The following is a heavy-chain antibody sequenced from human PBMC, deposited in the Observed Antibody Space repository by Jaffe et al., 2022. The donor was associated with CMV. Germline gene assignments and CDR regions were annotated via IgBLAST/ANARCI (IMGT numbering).Heavy chain of an antibody. D-gene: IGHD3-22*01. V-gene: IGHV3-48*03. CDR1: GFTFSSYE. CDR2: ISSSGSTI. CDR3: ARELGYYDSSGYLKGIDY. J-gene: IGHJ4*02. Sequence: EVQLVESGGGLVQPGGSLRLSCAASGFTFSSYEMNWVRQAPGKGLEWVSYISSSGSTIYYADSVKGRFTISRDNAKNSLYLQMNSLRAEDTAVYYCARELGYYDSSGYLKGIDYWGQGTLVTVSS.